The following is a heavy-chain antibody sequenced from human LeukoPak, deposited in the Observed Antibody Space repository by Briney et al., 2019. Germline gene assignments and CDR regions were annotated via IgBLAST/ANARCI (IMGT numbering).Heavy chain of an antibody. D-gene: IGHD5-12*01. CDR2: ISSSSSYI. V-gene: IGHV3-21*01. Sequence: GGSLRLSCAASGFTFSSYSMNWVRQAPGKGLEWVSSISSSSSYIYYADSVKGRFTISRDNAKNSLYLQMNSLRAEDTAVYYCARGERYSGYDYVGDPDAFDTWGQGTMVTVSS. CDR1: GFTFSSYS. J-gene: IGHJ3*02. CDR3: ARGERYSGYDYVGDPDAFDT.